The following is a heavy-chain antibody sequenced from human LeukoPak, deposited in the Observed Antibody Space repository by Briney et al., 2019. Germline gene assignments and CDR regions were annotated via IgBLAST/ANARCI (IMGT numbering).Heavy chain of an antibody. D-gene: IGHD2-15*01. CDR3: AREVVAAHNAFDI. Sequence: PSETLSLTCTVSGGSFSSYFWSWVRQPAGKGLEWIGRIYTSGSTNSKPSLKSRVHMSVDTSKNLFCLKLSSVTAADTAVYYCAREVVAAHNAFDIWGQGRIVTVSS. CDR1: GGSFSSYF. V-gene: IGHV4-4*07. J-gene: IGHJ3*02. CDR2: IYTSGST.